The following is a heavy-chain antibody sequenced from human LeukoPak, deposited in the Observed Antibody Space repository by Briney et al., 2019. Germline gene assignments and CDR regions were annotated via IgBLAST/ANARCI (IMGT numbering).Heavy chain of an antibody. J-gene: IGHJ6*03. Sequence: GGSLRLSCAASGFTFSSYGMHWLRQAPGKGLEWVTYIRDDGTKQYYTDSVKGRFTISRDNSMNTLYLQMNSLRAEDTGVYYCARDSEDCSGGSCYSNYYYYYMDVWGKGTTVTVSS. D-gene: IGHD2-15*01. CDR2: IRDDGTKQ. V-gene: IGHV3-30*02. CDR3: ARDSEDCSGGSCYSNYYYYYMDV. CDR1: GFTFSSYG.